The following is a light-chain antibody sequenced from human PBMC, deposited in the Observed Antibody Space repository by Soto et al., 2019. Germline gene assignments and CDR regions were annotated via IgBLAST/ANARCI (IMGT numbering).Light chain of an antibody. CDR2: EVG. CDR1: SSDVGGHNH. V-gene: IGLV2-14*01. Sequence: QSALTQPASVSGSPGQSITISCTGSSSDVGGHNHVSWYQQHPGKAPKLIIYEVGNRPSGVSNRFSGSKSGNTASLTISGFQAEDEADYYCNSYTSSSTHVFGTGTKLTAL. CDR3: NSYTSSSTHV. J-gene: IGLJ1*01.